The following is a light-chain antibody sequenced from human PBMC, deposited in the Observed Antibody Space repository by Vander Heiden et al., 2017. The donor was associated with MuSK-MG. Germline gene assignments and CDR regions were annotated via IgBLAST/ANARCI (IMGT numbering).Light chain of an antibody. CDR1: DSNIGAGYA. CDR3: QSYDSSLRGVV. Sequence: QSVLTQPPSVSGAPGQRVTISCTRSDSNIGAGYAVPWYQHLPGTATKLLIFDNTDRSSGVPDRFSGSKSGTSASLAITDLQAEDEADYYCQSYDSSLRGVVFGGGTKLTAL. V-gene: IGLV1-40*01. CDR2: DNT. J-gene: IGLJ2*01.